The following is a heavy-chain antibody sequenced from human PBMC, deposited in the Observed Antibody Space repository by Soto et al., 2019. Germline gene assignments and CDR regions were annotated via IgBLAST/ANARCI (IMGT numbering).Heavy chain of an antibody. Sequence: QAKLVESGGGVVQPGRTLRLSCAASGFIFSGYAMHWVRPSPGQGLEWVAVVSYDGDTEYYAYSVKGRFTISRDNSQNTLYLKMNSLRPEDAVIYYCAKETIGYELDSLGQGTLVTVS. CDR3: AKETIGYELDS. V-gene: IGHV3-30-3*01. J-gene: IGHJ4*02. CDR1: GFIFSGYA. CDR2: VSYDGDTE. D-gene: IGHD5-12*01.